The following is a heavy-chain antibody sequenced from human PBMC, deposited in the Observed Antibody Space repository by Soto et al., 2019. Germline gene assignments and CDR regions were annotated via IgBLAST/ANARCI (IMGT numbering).Heavy chain of an antibody. V-gene: IGHV3-7*03. CDR2: IRQDGTEP. CDR3: GGGAGWELDS. CDR1: GFTFSTYW. J-gene: IGHJ4*02. Sequence: EAQLVESGGGLVQPGGSLRLSCAASGFTFSTYWMNGVRQAPGMGLEWLAIIRQDGTEPHYVDSVKGRFTISRDNTNNSLLLQMKNLRADDTAVYYWGGGAGWELDSWGQGTMVTVSS. D-gene: IGHD1-26*01.